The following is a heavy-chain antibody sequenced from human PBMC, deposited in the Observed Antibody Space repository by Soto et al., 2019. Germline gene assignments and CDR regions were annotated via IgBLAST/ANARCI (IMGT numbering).Heavy chain of an antibody. CDR3: AKVGGGDYYFDY. Sequence: AGSLGLCCAACGFTFSSYAMSWVRQAPGKGLEWVSAISGSGGSTYYADSVKGRFTISRDNSKNTLYLQMNSLRAEDTAVYYCAKVGGGDYYFDYWGQGTLVTVSS. CDR2: ISGSGGST. J-gene: IGHJ4*02. D-gene: IGHD2-21*01. CDR1: GFTFSSYA. V-gene: IGHV3-23*01.